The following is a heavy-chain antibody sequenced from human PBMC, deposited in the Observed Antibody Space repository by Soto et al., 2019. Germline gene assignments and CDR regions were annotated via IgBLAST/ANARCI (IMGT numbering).Heavy chain of an antibody. J-gene: IGHJ6*02. Sequence: PGGSLRLSCAASGFTFSSYAMHWVRQAPGKGLEWVAVISYDGSNKYYADTVKGRFTISRDNSKNTLYQQKNSLRAEDTVVYYCARSGVYYYYYGMDVWGQGTTVTVSS. CDR2: ISYDGSNK. V-gene: IGHV3-30-3*01. D-gene: IGHD3-10*01. CDR3: ARSGVYYYYYGMDV. CDR1: GFTFSSYA.